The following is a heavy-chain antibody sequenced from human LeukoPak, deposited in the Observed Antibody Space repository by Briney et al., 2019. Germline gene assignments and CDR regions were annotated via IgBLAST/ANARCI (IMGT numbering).Heavy chain of an antibody. J-gene: IGHJ4*02. CDR3: ARDGDPNFDY. CDR2: IIPILGIA. Sequence: ASVKVSCKASGGTFSSYAISWVRQAPGQGLEWMGRIIPILGIANYAQKLQGRVTMTTDTSTSTAYMELRSLRSDDTAVYYCARDGDPNFDYWGQGTLVTVSS. V-gene: IGHV1-69*04. D-gene: IGHD3-10*01. CDR1: GGTFSSYA.